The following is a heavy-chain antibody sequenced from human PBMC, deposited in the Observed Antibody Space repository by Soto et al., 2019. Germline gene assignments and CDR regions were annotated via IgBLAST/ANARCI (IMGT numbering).Heavy chain of an antibody. J-gene: IGHJ3*02. Sequence: ASVKVSCKASGYTFTSYGISWVRQAPGQGLEWMGWISAYNGNTNYAQKLQGRVTMTTDTSTSTAYMELRSLRSDDTAVYYCARHYYDSSGYYSLAAFDIWGQGTMVTVSS. CDR1: GYTFTSYG. CDR3: ARHYYDSSGYYSLAAFDI. CDR2: ISAYNGNT. D-gene: IGHD3-22*01. V-gene: IGHV1-18*01.